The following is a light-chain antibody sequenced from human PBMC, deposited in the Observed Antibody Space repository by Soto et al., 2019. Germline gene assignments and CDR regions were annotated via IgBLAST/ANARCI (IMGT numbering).Light chain of an antibody. CDR3: AAWDDSLNGPGV. Sequence: QSVLTQPPSASGTPGQRVTISCSGSSSNIGTNYVYWYQQLPGTAPKLLIYSNNQRPSGVPDRFSGSESGTSASLAISGLRSEDEAEYFCAAWDDSLNGPGVFGGGTKLTVL. CDR2: SNN. CDR1: SSNIGTNY. J-gene: IGLJ3*02. V-gene: IGLV1-47*01.